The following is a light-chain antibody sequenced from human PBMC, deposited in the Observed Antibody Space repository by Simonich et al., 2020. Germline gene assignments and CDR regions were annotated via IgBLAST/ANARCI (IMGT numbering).Light chain of an antibody. CDR3: SSYTSSSTLV. CDR2: DVS. CDR1: SSDVGGYNY. Sequence: QSALTQPASVSGSPGQSITISCTGTSSDVGGYNYVSWYQQHPGKAPKLMISDVSKRPSGVANRFSGSKSGNTASLTISGLQAEDEADYYGSSYTSSSTLVFGGGTKLTVL. V-gene: IGLV2-14*01. J-gene: IGLJ3*02.